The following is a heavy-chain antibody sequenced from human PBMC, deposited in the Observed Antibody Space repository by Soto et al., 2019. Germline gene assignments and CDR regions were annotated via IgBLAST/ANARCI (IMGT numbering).Heavy chain of an antibody. J-gene: IGHJ6*02. CDR1: GYTFSRYG. CDR2: ISGYNGDT. D-gene: IGHD2-15*01. V-gene: IGHV1-18*01. CDR3: AKNGPPPSYSGRLDV. Sequence: QGQLVQSGGEVKKPGASVKVSCKASGYTFSRYGISWVRQAPGQGLEWMGWISGYNGDTNYAQKFQGRVTMTIDKPTTTASMELRSLTSDDTAVYYCAKNGPPPSYSGRLDVWGQGTTVTVSS.